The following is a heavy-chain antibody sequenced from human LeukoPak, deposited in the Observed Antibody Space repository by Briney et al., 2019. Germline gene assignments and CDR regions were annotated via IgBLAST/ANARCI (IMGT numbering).Heavy chain of an antibody. D-gene: IGHD3-3*01. J-gene: IGHJ4*02. V-gene: IGHV3-66*02. CDR2: IYSGGST. CDR1: GFTVSSNY. CDR3: TRVTDYDFWSGYLY. Sequence: GGSLRLSCAASGFTVSSNYMSWVRQAPGKGLEWVSVIYSGGSTYYADSVKGRFTISRDNSKNTLYLQMNSLRAEDTAVYYCTRVTDYDFWSGYLYWGQGTLVTVSS.